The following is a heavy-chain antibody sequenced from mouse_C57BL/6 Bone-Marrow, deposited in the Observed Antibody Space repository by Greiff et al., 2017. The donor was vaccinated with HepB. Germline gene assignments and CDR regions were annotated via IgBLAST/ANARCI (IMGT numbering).Heavy chain of an antibody. D-gene: IGHD2-3*01. V-gene: IGHV14-4*01. CDR1: GFNIKDDY. Sequence: EVQLQQSGAEPVRPGASVKLSCTASGFNIKDDYMHWVKQRPEQGLEWIGGIYPENGDTEYASKFQGKATITADTSSNTAYLQLSSLTSEDTAVYYCTVGWLLAWGQGTRLTVSA. CDR3: TVGWLLA. CDR2: IYPENGDT. J-gene: IGHJ3*02.